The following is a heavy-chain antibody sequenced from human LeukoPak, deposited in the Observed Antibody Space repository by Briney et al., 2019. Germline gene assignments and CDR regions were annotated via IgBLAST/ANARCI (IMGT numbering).Heavy chain of an antibody. CDR3: AKDQEDYYYGMDV. V-gene: IGHV3-30*18. CDR1: GFTFSSYG. CDR2: ISYDGSIK. Sequence: PGGSLRLSCAASGFTFSSYGMHWVRQAPGKGLEWVAVISYDGSIKYYADSVKGRFTISRDNSKNTLYLQMNSLRAEDTAVYYCAKDQEDYYYGMDVWGQGTTVTVSS. J-gene: IGHJ6*02.